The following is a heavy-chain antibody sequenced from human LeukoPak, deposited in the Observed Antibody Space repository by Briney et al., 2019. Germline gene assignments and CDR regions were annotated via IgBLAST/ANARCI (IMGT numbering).Heavy chain of an antibody. CDR1: GFTFSSYG. CDR3: AKEDEYYYDSSAYSYFDY. V-gene: IGHV3-33*06. Sequence: PGTSLRLSCAASGFTFSSYGMHWVRQAPGKGLEWVAVIWYDGSNKYYVDSVKGRFTISRDNSKNTLYLQMNSLRAEDTAVYYCAKEDEYYYDSSAYSYFDYWGQGTLVTVSS. J-gene: IGHJ4*02. D-gene: IGHD3-22*01. CDR2: IWYDGSNK.